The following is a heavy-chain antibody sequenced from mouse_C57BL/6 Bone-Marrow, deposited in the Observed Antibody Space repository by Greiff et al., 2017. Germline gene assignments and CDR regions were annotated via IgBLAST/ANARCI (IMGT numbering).Heavy chain of an antibody. Sequence: EVKLMESGGGLVKPGGSLKLSCAASGFTFSDYGMHWVRQAPETGLEWVAYISSGSSNIYYADTVKGRFTISRDNAKNTLFLQMTSLRSEDTAMYYCARDYGSSYAYWGQGTLVTVSA. D-gene: IGHD1-1*01. CDR1: GFTFSDYG. CDR2: ISSGSSNI. J-gene: IGHJ3*01. V-gene: IGHV5-17*01. CDR3: ARDYGSSYAY.